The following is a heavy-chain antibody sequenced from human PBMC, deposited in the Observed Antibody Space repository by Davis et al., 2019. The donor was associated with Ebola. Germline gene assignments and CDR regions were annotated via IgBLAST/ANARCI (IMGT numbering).Heavy chain of an antibody. CDR2: IYYTGST. J-gene: IGHJ4*02. D-gene: IGHD3-16*01. V-gene: IGHV4-39*07. Sequence: MPSETLSLTCSVSGGSISSSGYNWGWVRQPPGKGLEWLGSIYYTGSTYYNPSLKSCVTISLDTSKTQFSLRLTSVTAADTAMYFCARGNDDYLALDYWGQGTLVTVSS. CDR1: GGSISSSGYN. CDR3: ARGNDDYLALDY.